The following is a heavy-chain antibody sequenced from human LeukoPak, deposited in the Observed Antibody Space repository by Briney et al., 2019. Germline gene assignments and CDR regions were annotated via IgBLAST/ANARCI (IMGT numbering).Heavy chain of an antibody. J-gene: IGHJ4*02. CDR3: AKHYYGSGRTNYYFDY. CDR1: GFTFSSYG. D-gene: IGHD3-10*01. Sequence: PGGSLRLSCAASGFTFSSYGMSWLRQAPGKGLEGVPHISGSGGSTYYADSVKGRFTISRDNSKNTLYLQMNSLRAEDTAVYNGAKHYYGSGRTNYYFDYWGQGTLVTVSS. CDR2: ISGSGGST. V-gene: IGHV3-23*01.